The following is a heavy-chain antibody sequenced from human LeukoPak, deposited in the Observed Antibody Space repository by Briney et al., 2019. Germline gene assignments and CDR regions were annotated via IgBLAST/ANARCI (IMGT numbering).Heavy chain of an antibody. V-gene: IGHV3-23*01. CDR1: GFTFSSYD. J-gene: IGHJ6*03. D-gene: IGHD4/OR15-4a*01. Sequence: GGSLRLSCAASGFTFSSYDMTWVRQTPGKGLEWVSLISRSGGTTYYADSVKGRFTISRDNSKNTLYLQMNSLRAEDTAEYYCAKRGATESFYYYYYMDVWGKGTTVTVSS. CDR3: AKRGATESFYYYYYMDV. CDR2: ISRSGGTT.